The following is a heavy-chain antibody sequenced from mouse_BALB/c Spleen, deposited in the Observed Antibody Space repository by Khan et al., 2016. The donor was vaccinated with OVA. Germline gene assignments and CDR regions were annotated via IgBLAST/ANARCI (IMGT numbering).Heavy chain of an antibody. CDR3: ARKTHMMTTVMDY. CDR1: GFSLTSYG. J-gene: IGHJ4*01. D-gene: IGHD2-4*01. CDR2: IWSDGKT. Sequence: QVQLQQSGPGLVAPSQSLSITCTVSGFSLTSYGVHWVRQPPGKGLEWLVVIWSDGKTTYNSTLKSRLSISKDNSKSQVFLKMNSLQTDDTAMYDCARKTHMMTTVMDYWGQGTSVTVSS. V-gene: IGHV2-6*02.